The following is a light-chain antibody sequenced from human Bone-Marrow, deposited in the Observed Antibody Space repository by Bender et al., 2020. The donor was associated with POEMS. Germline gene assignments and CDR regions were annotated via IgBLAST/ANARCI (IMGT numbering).Light chain of an antibody. J-gene: IGLJ3*02. Sequence: QSVLTQPPSVSGAPGQRVTISCTGNRSNIPTYDVHWYQQVPGSAPKLLIYGNRNLPSGVPDRFSGSKSGTSASLAITGLLTEDEDDYYCKSYNSSLSGWVFGGGTKLTVL. CDR3: KSYNSSLSGWV. V-gene: IGLV1-40*01. CDR1: RSNIPTYD. CDR2: GNR.